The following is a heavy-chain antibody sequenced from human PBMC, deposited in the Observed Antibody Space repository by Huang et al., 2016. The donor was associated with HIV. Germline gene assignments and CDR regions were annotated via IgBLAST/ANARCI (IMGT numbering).Heavy chain of an antibody. J-gene: IGHJ4*02. CDR1: GFTFTNYG. V-gene: IGHV1-18*04. Sequence: QVQLVQSGAEVKRPGASLKVSCKTSGFTFTNYGFSWVRQAPGQGLAWLGWVSANSGDSNYEVKCEGRVSMTTDTTSGTAYMELRRLTSDDTATYYCVRESLYFGDFLFDHWGQGTPVTVSA. CDR2: VSANSGDS. D-gene: IGHD3-10*01. CDR3: VRESLYFGDFLFDH.